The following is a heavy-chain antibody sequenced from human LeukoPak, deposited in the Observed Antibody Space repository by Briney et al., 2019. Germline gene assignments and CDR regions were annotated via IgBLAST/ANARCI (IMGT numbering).Heavy chain of an antibody. CDR2: IIPIFGTA. CDR1: GGTFSSYA. V-gene: IGHV1-69*13. D-gene: IGHD2-21*02. Sequence: SVKVSCKASGGTFSSYAISWVRQAPGQGLEWMGGIIPIFGTANYAQKFQGRVTITADESTSTAYMELSSPRSEDTAVYYCARDLGGPCGGDCYSQAPYAQREDDDYWGQGTLVTVSS. CDR3: ARDLGGPCGGDCYSQAPYAQREDDDY. J-gene: IGHJ4*02.